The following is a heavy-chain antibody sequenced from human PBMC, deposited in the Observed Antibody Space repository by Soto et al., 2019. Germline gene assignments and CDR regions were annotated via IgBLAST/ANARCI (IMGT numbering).Heavy chain of an antibody. D-gene: IGHD5-18*01. CDR1: GYSCTSYW. Sequence: PGESLKISCKGSGYSCTSYWIGWVRQMPGKGLEWMGIIYPGDSDTRYSPSFQGQVTISADKSISTAYLQWSSLKASDTAMYYCASPSVDTAMGADYYYCAMDVWGQGTTVTVSS. CDR3: ASPSVDTAMGADYYYCAMDV. J-gene: IGHJ6*02. V-gene: IGHV5-51*01. CDR2: IYPGDSDT.